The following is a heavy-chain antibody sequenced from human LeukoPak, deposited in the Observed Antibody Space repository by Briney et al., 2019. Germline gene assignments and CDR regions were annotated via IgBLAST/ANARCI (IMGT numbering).Heavy chain of an antibody. CDR3: ARGSGLVSNLFDY. J-gene: IGHJ4*02. CDR1: GYTFTSYG. D-gene: IGHD4-11*01. CDR2: ISTYNGNT. Sequence: ASVKVSCKASGYTFTSYGISWVRQAPGQELEWMGWISTYNGNTNFAQSLQGRFTMTTDTSTSTTYMELRSLISDDTALYYCARGSGLVSNLFDYWGQGTLVTVSS. V-gene: IGHV1-18*01.